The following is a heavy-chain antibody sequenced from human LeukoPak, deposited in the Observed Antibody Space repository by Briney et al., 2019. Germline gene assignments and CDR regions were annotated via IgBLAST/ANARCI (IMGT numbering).Heavy chain of an antibody. Sequence: ASVKVSCKASGYTFAGYVLNWVRQAPGQRLEWMGWINAGNGNTKYSQKFQGRVTITRDTSAGTIYMELSSLRSEDTAIYYCARLAVSDSYDAFDIWGQGTLVTVSS. V-gene: IGHV1-3*01. CDR2: INAGNGNT. D-gene: IGHD6-19*01. J-gene: IGHJ3*02. CDR1: GYTFAGYV. CDR3: ARLAVSDSYDAFDI.